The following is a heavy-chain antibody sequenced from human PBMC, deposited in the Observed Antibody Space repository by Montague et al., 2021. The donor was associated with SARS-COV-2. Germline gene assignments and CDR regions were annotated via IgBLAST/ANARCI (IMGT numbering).Heavy chain of an antibody. Sequence: SETLSLTYTVSGGSISVSSYYWFWIRQPPGKGLEWIGSIYYGGTAYYNPSLKSRVTISVDTSNNQFSLKLTSLTAADTAVYSCASSPLRTSGANWYDKYFQHWGQGTRVTVSS. V-gene: IGHV4-39*07. CDR3: ASSPLRTSGANWYDKYFQH. CDR2: IYYGGTA. D-gene: IGHD1-1*01. J-gene: IGHJ1*01. CDR1: GGSISVSSYY.